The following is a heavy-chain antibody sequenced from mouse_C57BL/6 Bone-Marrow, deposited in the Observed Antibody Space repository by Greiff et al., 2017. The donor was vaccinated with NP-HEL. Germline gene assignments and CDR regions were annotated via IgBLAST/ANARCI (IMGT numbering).Heavy chain of an antibody. Sequence: EVQLQESGPGLVKPSQSLSLTCSVTGYSITSGYYWNWIRQFPGNKLEWMGYISYDGSNNYNPSLKNRISITRDTSKNQFFLKLNSVTTEDTATYYCARDRGTTVVYWYFDVWSTGTTVTVSS. CDR2: ISYDGSN. V-gene: IGHV3-6*01. J-gene: IGHJ1*03. CDR3: ARDRGTTVVYWYFDV. D-gene: IGHD1-1*01. CDR1: GYSITSGYY.